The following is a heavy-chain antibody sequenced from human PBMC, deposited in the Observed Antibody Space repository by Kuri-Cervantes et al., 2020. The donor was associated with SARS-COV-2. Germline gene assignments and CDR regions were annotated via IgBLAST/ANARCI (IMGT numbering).Heavy chain of an antibody. V-gene: IGHV1-18*01. CDR3: ARGGIVVVPAAIGYYYGMDV. CDR1: GYTFTSYG. J-gene: IGHJ6*02. CDR2: ISAYNGNT. Sequence: ASVKVSCKASGYTFTSYGISWVRQAPGQGLEWMGWISAYNGNTNYAQKLQGRVTMTRDTSTSTVYMELSSLRSEDTAVYYCARGGIVVVPAAIGYYYGMDVWGQGTTVTVSS. D-gene: IGHD2-2*02.